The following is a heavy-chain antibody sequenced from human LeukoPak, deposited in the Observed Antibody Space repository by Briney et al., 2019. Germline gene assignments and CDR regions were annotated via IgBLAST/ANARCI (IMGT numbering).Heavy chain of an antibody. Sequence: ASVKVSCKASGGTFSSYAISWVRQAPGQGLEWMGGIIPIFGTANYAQKFQDRVTITADESTSTAYMELSSLRSEDTAVYYCARGASPVPYYYYYYGMDVWGQGTTVTVSS. CDR1: GGTFSSYA. CDR3: ARGASPVPYYYYYYGMDV. V-gene: IGHV1-69*13. CDR2: IIPIFGTA. D-gene: IGHD2-2*01. J-gene: IGHJ6*02.